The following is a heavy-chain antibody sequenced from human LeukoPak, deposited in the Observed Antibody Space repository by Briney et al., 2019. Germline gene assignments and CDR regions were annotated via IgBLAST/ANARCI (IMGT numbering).Heavy chain of an antibody. CDR3: AREGQYSSSSGFDY. V-gene: IGHV1-69*13. CDR1: GGTFSSYA. CDR2: IIPIFGTA. J-gene: IGHJ4*02. D-gene: IGHD6-6*01. Sequence: SVKVSCKASGGTFSSYAVSWVRQAPGQGLEWMGGIIPIFGTANYAQKFQGRVTITADESTSTAYMELSSLRSEDTAVYYCAREGQYSSSSGFDYWGQGTLVTVSS.